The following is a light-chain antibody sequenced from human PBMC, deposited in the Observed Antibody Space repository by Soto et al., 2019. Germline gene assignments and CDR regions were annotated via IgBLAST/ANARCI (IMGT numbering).Light chain of an antibody. CDR1: QSVSSTY. V-gene: IGKV3-20*01. J-gene: IGKJ1*01. CDR2: RAS. Sequence: EIVLTQSPGTLSLSPGERATLSCRASQSVSSTYLAWYQQKPGQAPRLLIYRASSGATGIPDRFSGSGSGTDFTLTISRLEREDFAVDFCQQYGSSQGWTFGQGTKVEIK. CDR3: QQYGSSQGWT.